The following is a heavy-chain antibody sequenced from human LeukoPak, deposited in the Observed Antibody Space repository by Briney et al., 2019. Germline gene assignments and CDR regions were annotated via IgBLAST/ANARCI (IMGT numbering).Heavy chain of an antibody. D-gene: IGHD1-14*01. J-gene: IGHJ4*02. CDR3: ARLREPGFHFDY. CDR2: IDPSDSYT. CDR1: GYSFTSYR. V-gene: IGHV5-10-1*01. Sequence: GESLKISCKGSGYSFTSYRISWVRQMPGKGLEWMGRIDPSDSYTNYSPSFQGHVTISADKSTSTAYLQWSSLRASDTAMYYCARLREPGFHFDYWGQGTLVTVSS.